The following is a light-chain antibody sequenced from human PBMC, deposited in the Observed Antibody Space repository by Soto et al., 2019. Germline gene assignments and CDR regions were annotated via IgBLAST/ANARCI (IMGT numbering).Light chain of an antibody. J-gene: IGKJ3*01. CDR2: AAS. CDR1: QGINSY. V-gene: IGKV1-9*01. CDR3: QQLNYYPFT. Sequence: DIQLTQSPSFLSASVGDRVTITCRASQGINSYLTWFQQKPGEAPKLLIYAASTLQSGVPSRFSGSGSGTEFTLTISRLQPEDFATYDCQQLNYYPFTFGPGTKVDIK.